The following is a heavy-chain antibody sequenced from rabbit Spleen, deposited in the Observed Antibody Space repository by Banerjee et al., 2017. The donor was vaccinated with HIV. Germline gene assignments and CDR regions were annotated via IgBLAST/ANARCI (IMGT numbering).Heavy chain of an antibody. D-gene: IGHD8-1*01. CDR3: ARDTGSSFSSYGMDL. Sequence: QEQLVESGGGLVQPEGSLTLTCKASGFSFTDKDVMCWVRQAPGKGLEWIACINIVTGKSVYASWAKGRFTMSRTSSTTVTLQMTSLTVADTATYFCARDTGSSFSSYGMDLWGQGTLVTVS. V-gene: IGHV1S45*01. CDR1: GFSFTDKDV. CDR2: INIVTGKS. J-gene: IGHJ6*01.